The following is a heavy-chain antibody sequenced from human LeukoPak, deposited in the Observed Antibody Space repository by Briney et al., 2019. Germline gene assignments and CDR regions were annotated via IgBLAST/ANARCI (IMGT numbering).Heavy chain of an antibody. CDR2: ISSSSSYI. V-gene: IGHV3-21*01. J-gene: IGHJ4*02. D-gene: IGHD5-12*01. CDR1: GFTFSSYS. Sequence: GGSLRLSCAASGFTFSSYSMNRVRQAPGKGLEWVSSISSSSSYIYYADSVKGRFTISRDNAKNSLYLQMNSLRAEDTAVYYCARVSGYSGYDYDIGFDYWGQGTLVTVSS. CDR3: ARVSGYSGYDYDIGFDY.